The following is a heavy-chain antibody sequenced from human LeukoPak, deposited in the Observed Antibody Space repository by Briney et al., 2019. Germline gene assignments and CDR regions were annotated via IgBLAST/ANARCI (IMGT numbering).Heavy chain of an antibody. CDR2: IIPIFGTA. Sequence: SVKVSCKASGGTFSSYAISWVRQAPGQGLEWMGGIIPIFGTANYAQKFQGRVTITADESTSTAYMELSSLRSEDTAVYYCARDRDLYSGYDSSPYYFDYWGQGTLVTVSS. V-gene: IGHV1-69*13. J-gene: IGHJ4*02. CDR1: GGTFSSYA. D-gene: IGHD5-12*01. CDR3: ARDRDLYSGYDSSPYYFDY.